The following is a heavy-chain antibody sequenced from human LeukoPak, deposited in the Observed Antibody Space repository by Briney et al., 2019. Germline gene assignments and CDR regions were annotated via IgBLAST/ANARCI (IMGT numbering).Heavy chain of an antibody. J-gene: IGHJ4*02. CDR3: ASLRVGYGSNS. V-gene: IGHV3-21*01. CDR1: GFTFSSYN. CDR2: ISSSSSYI. D-gene: IGHD4-23*01. Sequence: PGGSLRLSCAASGFTFSSYNMNWVRQAPGKGLEWVSSISSSSSYIYYADSVKGRFTISRDNAKNSLYLQMNSLRAEDTAVYYCASLRVGYGSNSWGQGTLVTVSS.